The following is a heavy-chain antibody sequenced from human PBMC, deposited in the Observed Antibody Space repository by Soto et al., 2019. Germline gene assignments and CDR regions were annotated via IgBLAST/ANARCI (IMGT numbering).Heavy chain of an antibody. CDR1: GGSISSYQ. CDR3: ARDLNYDFWSERGKYFDP. J-gene: IGHJ5*02. V-gene: IGHV4-4*07. D-gene: IGHD3-3*01. Sequence: PSETLSLTCTVSGGSISSYQWSWIRQTGGKGLEWIGRIDASGTTNYNPSLKSRVIMSVDTSKNQFSLKVTSVTAADTAVYYCARDLNYDFWSERGKYFDPWGQGTLVTVSS. CDR2: IDASGTT.